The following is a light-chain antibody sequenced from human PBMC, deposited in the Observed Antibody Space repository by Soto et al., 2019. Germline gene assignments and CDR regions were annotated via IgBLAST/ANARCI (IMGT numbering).Light chain of an antibody. V-gene: IGLV1-40*01. J-gene: IGLJ2*01. CDR3: QSYDNSHDWDVI. Sequence: QSVLTQPPSVSGAPGPRVTISCTGSSSNIGAGYAVHWYQQRPGTAPKLLISDSDNRPSGVPYRFSGSKSGTSASLAITGLQAEDEADYYCQSYDNSHDWDVIFGGGTKLTVL. CDR1: SSNIGAGYA. CDR2: DSD.